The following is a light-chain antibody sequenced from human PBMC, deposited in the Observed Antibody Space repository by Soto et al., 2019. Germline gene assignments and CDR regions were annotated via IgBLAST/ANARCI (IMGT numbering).Light chain of an antibody. CDR3: QQRDSWPRT. Sequence: EIVLTQSPATVSLSPGDRATLSCRASRSVSNYLAWYQQKPGQPPRLLIYDASNRATGIPARFSGSGSGTDFTLTISSLEPEDFAVYYCQQRDSWPRTFGQGTKVDIK. CDR1: RSVSNY. CDR2: DAS. J-gene: IGKJ1*01. V-gene: IGKV3-11*01.